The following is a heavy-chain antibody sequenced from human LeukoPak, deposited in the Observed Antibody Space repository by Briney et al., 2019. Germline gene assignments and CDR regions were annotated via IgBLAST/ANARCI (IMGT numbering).Heavy chain of an antibody. J-gene: IGHJ2*01. V-gene: IGHV3-21*01. CDR3: ARARAGGDCSGGSCYSGLWYFDL. D-gene: IGHD2-15*01. CDR1: GFTFTSYS. Sequence: GGSLRLSCAASGFTFTSYSMKWVRQAPGKGLEWVSSISSSSSYIYYADSVKGRFTISRDNVKNSLYLQMNSLRAEDTAVYYCARARAGGDCSGGSCYSGLWYFDLWGRGTLVTVSS. CDR2: ISSSSSYI.